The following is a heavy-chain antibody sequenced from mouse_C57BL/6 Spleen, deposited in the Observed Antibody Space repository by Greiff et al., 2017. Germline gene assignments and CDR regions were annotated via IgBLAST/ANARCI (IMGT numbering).Heavy chain of an antibody. V-gene: IGHV1-61*01. Sequence: QVQLKQPGAELVRPGSSVKLSCKASGYTFTSYWMDWVKQRPGQGLEWIGNIYPSDSETHYNQKFKDKATLTVDKSSSTAYMQLSSLTSEDSAVYYCARRGKVAHFDYWGQGTTRTVSS. J-gene: IGHJ2*01. CDR2: IYPSDSET. CDR1: GYTFTSYW. D-gene: IGHD1-1*01. CDR3: ARRGKVAHFDY.